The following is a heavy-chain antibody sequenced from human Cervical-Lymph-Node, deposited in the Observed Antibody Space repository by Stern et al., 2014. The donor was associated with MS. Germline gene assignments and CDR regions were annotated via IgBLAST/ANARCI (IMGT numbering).Heavy chain of an antibody. CDR3: ARGVPKAVAGSGEVFDF. D-gene: IGHD6-19*01. CDR2: IFHNGRT. V-gene: IGHV4-4*02. Sequence: QVQLQESGPGLVKPSGTLSLTCAVSGDSITSTNWWSWVRQPPGKGLEWIGEIFHNGRTDYNSSLKSRLTISVDRSKNQFSLKLTSVTAADTAVYYCARGVPKAVAGSGEVFDFWGQGTLVTVSS. J-gene: IGHJ4*02. CDR1: GDSITSTNW.